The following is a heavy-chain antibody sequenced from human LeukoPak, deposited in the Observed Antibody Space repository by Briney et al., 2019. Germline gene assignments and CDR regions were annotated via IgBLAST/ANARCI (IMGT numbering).Heavy chain of an antibody. D-gene: IGHD6-13*01. CDR1: GGTFSSYA. CDR3: ARDEAAAGSQEFDY. V-gene: IGHV1-18*01. J-gene: IGHJ4*02. CDR2: ISAYNGNT. Sequence: ASVKVSCKASGGTFSSYAISWVRQAPGQGLEWMGWISAYNGNTNYAQKLQGRVTMTTDTSTSTAYMELRSLRSDDTAVYYCARDEAAAGSQEFDYWGQGTLVTVSS.